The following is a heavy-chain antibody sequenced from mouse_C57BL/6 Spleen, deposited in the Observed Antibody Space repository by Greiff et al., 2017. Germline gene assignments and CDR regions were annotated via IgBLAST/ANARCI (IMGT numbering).Heavy chain of an antibody. D-gene: IGHD1-1*01. CDR1: GYTFTDYE. J-gene: IGHJ2*01. CDR2: IDPETGGT. CDR3: TRTSITTVVATSFDY. Sequence: QVQLQQSGAELVRPGASVTLSCKASGYTFTDYEMHWVKQTPVHGLEWIGAIDPETGGTAYNQKFKGKAILTADKSSSTAYMELRSLTSEDSAVYYCTRTSITTVVATSFDYWGQGTTLTVSS. V-gene: IGHV1-15*01.